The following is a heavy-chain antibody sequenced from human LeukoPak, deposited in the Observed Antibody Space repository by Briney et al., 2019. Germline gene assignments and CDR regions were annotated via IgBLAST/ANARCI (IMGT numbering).Heavy chain of an antibody. CDR2: INPNSGGT. V-gene: IGHV1-2*02. J-gene: IGHJ5*02. D-gene: IGHD3-22*01. CDR1: GYTFTSYG. CDR3: ARSGYYYDSSGYPIINWFDP. Sequence: GASVKVSCKASGYTFTSYGISWVRQAPGQGLEWMGWINPNSGGTNYAQKFQGRVTMTRDTSISTAYMELSRLRSDDTAVYYCARSGYYYDSSGYPIINWFDPWGQGTLVTVS.